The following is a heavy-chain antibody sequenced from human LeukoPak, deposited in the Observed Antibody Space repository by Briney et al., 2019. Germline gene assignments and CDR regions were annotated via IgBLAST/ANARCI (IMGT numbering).Heavy chain of an antibody. D-gene: IGHD2-15*01. V-gene: IGHV3-7*01. CDR3: ARLPQYCSGGSCFYY. J-gene: IGHJ4*02. Sequence: PGGSLRLSCAASGFTFSSYAMSWVRQAPGKGLEWVANIKQDGSEKYYVDSVKGRFTISRDNAKNSLYLQMNSLRAEDTAVYYCARLPQYCSGGSCFYYWGQGTLVTVSS. CDR2: IKQDGSEK. CDR1: GFTFSSYA.